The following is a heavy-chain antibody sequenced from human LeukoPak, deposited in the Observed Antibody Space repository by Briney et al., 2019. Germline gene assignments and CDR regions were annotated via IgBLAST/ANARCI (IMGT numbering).Heavy chain of an antibody. CDR2: INHSGTT. V-gene: IGHV4-34*01. CDR1: GGSFSGYY. Sequence: KPSETLSLTCAVYGGSFSGYYWSWIRQPPGKGLEWIGEINHSGTTNYNPSLKSRVTISVDTSKNQFSLKLSSVTAADTAVYYCARGEGYYDSSGPNWFDPWGQGTLVTVSS. CDR3: ARGEGYYDSSGPNWFDP. J-gene: IGHJ5*02. D-gene: IGHD3-22*01.